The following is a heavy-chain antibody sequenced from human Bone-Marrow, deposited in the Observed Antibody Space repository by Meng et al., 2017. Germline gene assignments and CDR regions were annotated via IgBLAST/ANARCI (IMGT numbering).Heavy chain of an antibody. D-gene: IGHD7-27*01. V-gene: IGHV1-2*02. Sequence: VQLLHSGAAVKKPGATVEVSCKASGYTFTGYYMHWVRPAPGQGLEWMGWINPNSGGTNYAQKFQGRVTMTRDTSISTAYMELSRLRSDDTAVYYCARGEELTGDLKIDYWGQGTLVTVSS. CDR1: GYTFTGYY. CDR3: ARGEELTGDLKIDY. J-gene: IGHJ4*02. CDR2: INPNSGGT.